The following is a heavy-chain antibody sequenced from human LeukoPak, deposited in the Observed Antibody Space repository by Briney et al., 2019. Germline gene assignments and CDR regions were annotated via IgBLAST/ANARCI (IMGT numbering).Heavy chain of an antibody. CDR3: ARGVDYYDSSGTTDY. Sequence: GGSLRLSCAASGFTFSSYAMHWVRQAPGKGLEWVAVVWYDGSKTYSADSVKGRITISRDDSKNTLYLQMNSLRAEDTAVYYCARGVDYYDSSGTTDYWGQGTLVTVSS. CDR1: GFTFSSYA. CDR2: VWYDGSKT. V-gene: IGHV3-33*01. J-gene: IGHJ4*02. D-gene: IGHD3-22*01.